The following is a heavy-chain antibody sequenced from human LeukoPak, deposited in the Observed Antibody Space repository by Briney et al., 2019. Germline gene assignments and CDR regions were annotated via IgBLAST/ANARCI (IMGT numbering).Heavy chain of an antibody. Sequence: PGRSLRLSCAASGFTFSSYGMHWVRQAPGKGLKWVAVIWYDGSNKYYADSVKGRFTISRDNSKNTLYLQMNSQRAEDTAVYYCARATPGIDYWGQGTLVTVSS. CDR2: IWYDGSNK. CDR3: ARATPGIDY. CDR1: GFTFSSYG. J-gene: IGHJ4*02. D-gene: IGHD2-15*01. V-gene: IGHV3-33*01.